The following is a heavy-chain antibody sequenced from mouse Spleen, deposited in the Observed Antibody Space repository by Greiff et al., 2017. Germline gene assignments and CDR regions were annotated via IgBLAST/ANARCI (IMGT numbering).Heavy chain of an antibody. CDR1: GFTFSSYA. J-gene: IGHJ3*01. V-gene: IGHV5-9-3*01. Sequence: EVQLVESGGGLVKLGGSLKLSCAASGFTFSSYAMSWVRQTPEKRLEWVATISSGGGNTYYPDSVKGRFTISRDNAKNTLYLQMSSLKSEDTAMYYCARHRDGSLAYWGQGTLVTVSA. CDR2: ISSGGGNT. CDR3: ARHRDGSLAY. D-gene: IGHD2-3*01.